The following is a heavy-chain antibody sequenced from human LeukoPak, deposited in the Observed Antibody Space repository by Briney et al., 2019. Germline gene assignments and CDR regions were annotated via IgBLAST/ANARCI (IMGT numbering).Heavy chain of an antibody. D-gene: IGHD1-26*01. CDR3: ARENGHSGSQRGVY. CDR1: GFTFSSYC. Sequence: GGSLRLSCTASGFTFSSYCMNWVRQAPGKGLEWVSSISSSSSYIYYADSVKGRFTISRDNAKNSLYLQMNSLRAEDTAVYYCARENGHSGSQRGVYWGQGTLVTVSS. V-gene: IGHV3-21*01. CDR2: ISSSSSYI. J-gene: IGHJ4*02.